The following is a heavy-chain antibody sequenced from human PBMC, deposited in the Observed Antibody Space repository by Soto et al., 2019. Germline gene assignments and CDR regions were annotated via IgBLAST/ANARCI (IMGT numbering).Heavy chain of an antibody. CDR1: GYTFTNYG. CDR3: AREGQAPYYYYGMDV. CDR2: ISGYNGNT. V-gene: IGHV1-18*01. Sequence: QVQVVQSGDEVKKPGASVKVSCKASGYTFTNYGFSWVRQAPGQGLEWMGWISGYNGNTKYAEKFQGRVTMTTYTSTSTAHMERRSLLSDDTDVYYCAREGQAPYYYYGMDVWGQGTAGTVSS. J-gene: IGHJ6*02.